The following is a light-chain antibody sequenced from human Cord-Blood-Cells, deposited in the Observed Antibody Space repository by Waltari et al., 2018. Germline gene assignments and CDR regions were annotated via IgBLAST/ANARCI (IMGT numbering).Light chain of an antibody. V-gene: IGKV1-39*01. CDR3: QQSYSTPLT. CDR2: AAS. Sequence: DIQMTQSPSSLSASVGDRATITCRASQSISSYLNWYPQKPWKAPKLLIYAASSLQSGVPSRFSGSGSGTDFTLTISSLQPEDFATYYCQQSYSTPLTFGGGTKVEIK. CDR1: QSISSY. J-gene: IGKJ4*01.